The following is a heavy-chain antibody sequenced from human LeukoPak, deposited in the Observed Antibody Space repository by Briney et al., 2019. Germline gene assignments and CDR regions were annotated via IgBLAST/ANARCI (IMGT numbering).Heavy chain of an antibody. D-gene: IGHD2-15*01. J-gene: IGHJ6*02. CDR2: IYSGGST. CDR1: GGSVSSNY. CDR3: ARPGYCSGGSCYRYGMDV. V-gene: IGHV3-66*01. Sequence: ETLSLTCTVSGGSVSSNYMSWVRQAPGKGLEWVSVIYSGGSTYYADSVKGRFTTSRDNSKNTLYLQMNSLRAEDTAVYYCARPGYCSGGSCYRYGMDVWGQGTTVTVSS.